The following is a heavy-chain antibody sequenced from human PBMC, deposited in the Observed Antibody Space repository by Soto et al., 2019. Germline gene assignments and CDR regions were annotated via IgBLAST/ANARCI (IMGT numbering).Heavy chain of an antibody. CDR1: GDSVSSNSAA. J-gene: IGHJ4*02. CDR2: TYYRSKWYN. Sequence: QVQLQQSGPGLVKPSQTLSLTCAISGDSVSSNSAAWNWIRQSPSRGLEWLGRTYYRSKWYNDYAVSVKSRITINPDTSKNQFSLQLNSVTPEDTAVYYCARETVTNLRIAVAALLDYWGQGTLVTVSS. D-gene: IGHD6-19*01. V-gene: IGHV6-1*01. CDR3: ARETVTNLRIAVAALLDY.